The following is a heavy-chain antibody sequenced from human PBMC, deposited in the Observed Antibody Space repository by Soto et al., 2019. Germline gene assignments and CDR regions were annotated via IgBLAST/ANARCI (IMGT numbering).Heavy chain of an antibody. J-gene: IGHJ6*02. D-gene: IGHD4-17*01. CDR2: IFSDNER. V-gene: IGHV2-26*01. Sequence: SGPTLVNPTETLTLTCTVSGFSLTTGKMGVSWIRQPPEKALEWLAHIFSDNERSNSTSLQARLTISKDTSGSQVVLSMTNVDPVDTATYYCARMNVDSYQFYYAMDVWGQGTTVTVSS. CDR3: ARMNVDSYQFYYAMDV. CDR1: GFSLTTGKMG.